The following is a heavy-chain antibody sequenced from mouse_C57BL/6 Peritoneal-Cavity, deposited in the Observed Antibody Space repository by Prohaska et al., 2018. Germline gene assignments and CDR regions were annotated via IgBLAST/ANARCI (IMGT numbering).Heavy chain of an antibody. Sequence: GAELVRPGASVTLSCKASGYTFTDYEMHWVKQTPVHGLEWIGAIDPETGGTAYNQKFKGKAILTADKSSSTAYMELRSLTSEDSAVYYCTRWDYDGDYWGQGTTLTVSS. CDR1: GYTFTDYE. CDR3: TRWDYDGDY. V-gene: IGHV1-15*01. J-gene: IGHJ2*01. CDR2: IDPETGGT. D-gene: IGHD2-4*01.